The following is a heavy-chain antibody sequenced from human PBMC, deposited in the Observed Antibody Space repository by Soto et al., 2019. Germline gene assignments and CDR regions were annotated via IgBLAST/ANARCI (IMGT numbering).Heavy chain of an antibody. CDR3: ARDGEGWESSGLDAFDI. D-gene: IGHD6-19*01. CDR2: IYYSGST. J-gene: IGHJ3*02. CDR1: GGSISSYY. V-gene: IGHV4-59*01. Sequence: LSLTCTVSGGSISSYYWSWIRQPPGKGLEWIGYIYYSGSTNYNPSLKSRVTISVDTSKNQFSLKLSSVTAADTAVYYCARDGEGWESSGLDAFDIWGQGTMVTVSS.